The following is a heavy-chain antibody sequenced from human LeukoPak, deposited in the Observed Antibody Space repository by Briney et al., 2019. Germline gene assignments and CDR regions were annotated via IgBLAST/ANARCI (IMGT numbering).Heavy chain of an antibody. CDR3: ARVLLTSSGSYYFDY. CDR1: GGTFSSYA. D-gene: IGHD1-26*01. CDR2: IIPIFGTA. J-gene: IGHJ4*02. Sequence: ASVKDSCKASGGTFSSYAISWVRQAPGQGLEWMGGIIPIFGTANYAQKFQGRVTITTDESTSTAYMELSSLRSEDTAVYYCARVLLTSSGSYYFDYWGQGTLVTVSS. V-gene: IGHV1-69*05.